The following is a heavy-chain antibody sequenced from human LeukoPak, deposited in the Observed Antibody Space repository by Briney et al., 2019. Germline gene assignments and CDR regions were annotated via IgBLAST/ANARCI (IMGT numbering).Heavy chain of an antibody. CDR3: ARVSAGVWQEYYFDY. CDR2: ISGSGGST. CDR1: GFTFSSYA. V-gene: IGHV3-23*01. J-gene: IGHJ4*02. Sequence: GGSLRLSCAASGFTFSSYAMSWVRQAPGKGLEWVSAISGSGGSTYYADSVKGRFTISRDNSKNTLYLQMNSLRAEDTAVYYCARVSAGVWQEYYFDYWGQGTLVTVSS. D-gene: IGHD2-21*01.